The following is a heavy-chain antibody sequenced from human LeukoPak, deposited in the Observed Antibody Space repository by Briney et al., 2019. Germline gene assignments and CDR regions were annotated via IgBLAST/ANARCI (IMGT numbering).Heavy chain of an antibody. J-gene: IGHJ3*02. Sequence: PGGSLRLSCAASGFTFSSYWMHWVRQAPGKGLVWVSRINSDGSSTSYADSVKGRFTISRDNAKNSLYLQMNSLRAEDTAVYYCAREIAAADFDAFDIWGQGTMVTVSS. CDR1: GFTFSSYW. CDR2: INSDGSST. CDR3: AREIAAADFDAFDI. D-gene: IGHD6-13*01. V-gene: IGHV3-74*01.